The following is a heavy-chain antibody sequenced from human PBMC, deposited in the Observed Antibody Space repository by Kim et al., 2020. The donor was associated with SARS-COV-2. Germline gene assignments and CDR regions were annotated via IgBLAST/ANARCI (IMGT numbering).Heavy chain of an antibody. CDR3: ARGQPLDY. D-gene: IGHD2-2*01. Sequence: SETLSLTCSVSGGSIRSGGKFWTWIRQHPAKGLESIGYISYSGNSHYIPSLRSRVSISLQTSENQFSLELTSVTAADTAGYYCARGQPLDYWGQGILVTGSS. V-gene: IGHV4-31*03. CDR2: ISYSGNS. CDR1: GGSIRSGGKF. J-gene: IGHJ4*02.